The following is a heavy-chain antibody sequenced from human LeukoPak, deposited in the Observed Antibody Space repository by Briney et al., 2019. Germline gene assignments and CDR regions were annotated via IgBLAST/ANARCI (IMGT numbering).Heavy chain of an antibody. Sequence: GGSLRLSCAASGFTFSSYGMHWVRQAPGKGLEWVAFIRYDGSNKYYADSVKGRFTISRDNSKNTLYLQMNSLRAEDTAVYHCAKGFSATVTTPNFDYWGQGTLVTVSS. CDR3: AKGFSATVTTPNFDY. J-gene: IGHJ4*02. D-gene: IGHD4-11*01. CDR1: GFTFSSYG. V-gene: IGHV3-30*02. CDR2: IRYDGSNK.